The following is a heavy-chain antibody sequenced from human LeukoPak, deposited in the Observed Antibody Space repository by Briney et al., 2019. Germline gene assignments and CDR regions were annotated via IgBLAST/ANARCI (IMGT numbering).Heavy chain of an antibody. CDR3: NTQKYYYGSGSYMPPYVY. D-gene: IGHD3-10*01. Sequence: GGSLRLSCAASGITFSNAWMSWVRQAPGKGLEWVGRIKSKTDGGTTDYAAPVKGRFSISRDDSKNTLYLQMSSLKTEDTAVYYCNTQKYYYGSGSYMPPYVYWGQGTLVTVSS. J-gene: IGHJ4*02. CDR1: GITFSNAW. V-gene: IGHV3-15*01. CDR2: IKSKTDGGTT.